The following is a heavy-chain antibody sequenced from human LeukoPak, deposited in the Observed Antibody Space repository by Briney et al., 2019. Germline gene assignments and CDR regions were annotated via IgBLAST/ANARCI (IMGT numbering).Heavy chain of an antibody. CDR2: IYHSGST. CDR1: GGSISSSSYY. J-gene: IGHJ3*02. CDR3: ARVGTLGGDAFDI. V-gene: IGHV4-30-2*01. D-gene: IGHD3-10*01. Sequence: KPSETLSLTCTVSGGSISSSSYYWSWIRQPPGKGLEWIGYIYHSGSTYYNPSLKSRVTISVDRSKNQFSLKLSSVTAADTAVYYCARVGTLGGDAFDIWGQGTMVTVSS.